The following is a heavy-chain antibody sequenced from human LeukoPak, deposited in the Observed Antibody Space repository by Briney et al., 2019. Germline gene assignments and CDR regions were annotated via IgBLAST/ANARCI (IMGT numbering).Heavy chain of an antibody. V-gene: IGHV3-23*01. J-gene: IGHJ4*02. CDR3: ARNLNSGNYYYFDH. CDR1: GFTFHTYA. CDR2: ISGSGGNT. D-gene: IGHD1-26*01. Sequence: KSGGSLRLSCAASGFTFHTYAMTWVRQAPGKGLEWVSAISGSGGNTYYTDSVKGRFTISRDASKNTLYLQMNNLRAEDTAVYYCARNLNSGNYYYFDHWGQGTLVTVSS.